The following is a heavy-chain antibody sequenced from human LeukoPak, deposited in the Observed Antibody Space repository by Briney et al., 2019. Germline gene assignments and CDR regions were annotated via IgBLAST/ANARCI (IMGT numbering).Heavy chain of an antibody. CDR3: ARERGGIGFKGDY. CDR1: GYTFTLYG. CDR2: ISPHNGDT. D-gene: IGHD3-16*01. Sequence: GASVKVSCKASGYTFTLYGISWVRQAPGQGLEWMGWISPHNGDTNYAQKFQGRVTMTTDTSTSTAYMELRSLRSDDTAVFYCARERGGIGFKGDYWGQGTPVTVSS. J-gene: IGHJ4*02. V-gene: IGHV1-18*01.